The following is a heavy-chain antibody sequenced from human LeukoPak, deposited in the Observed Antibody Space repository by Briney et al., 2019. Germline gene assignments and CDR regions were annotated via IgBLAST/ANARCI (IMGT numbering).Heavy chain of an antibody. CDR3: ARRRDGYNYVGTDY. J-gene: IGHJ4*02. CDR2: IYPGDSDT. D-gene: IGHD5-24*01. Sequence: GESLKISCKGSGYSFTSYWIGWVRPMPGKGLEWMGIIYPGDSDTTYSPSFQGQVTISADKSITTAYLQWSSLKPSDTAMYYCARRRDGYNYVGTDYWGQGTLVTASS. V-gene: IGHV5-51*01. CDR1: GYSFTSYW.